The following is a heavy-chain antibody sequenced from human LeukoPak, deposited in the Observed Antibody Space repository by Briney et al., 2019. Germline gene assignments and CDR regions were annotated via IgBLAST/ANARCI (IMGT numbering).Heavy chain of an antibody. J-gene: IGHJ6*03. V-gene: IGHV4-34*01. CDR1: GGSIRSYY. D-gene: IGHD3-22*01. CDR3: TRGSIAYYYMGV. Sequence: PSETLSLTCSVSGGSIRSYYWSWIRQPPGKGLEWIGEINHSGSTNYNPSLKSRVTISVDTSKNQFSLKLSSVTAADTAVYYCTRGSIAYYYMGVWGKGTTVTISS. CDR2: INHSGST.